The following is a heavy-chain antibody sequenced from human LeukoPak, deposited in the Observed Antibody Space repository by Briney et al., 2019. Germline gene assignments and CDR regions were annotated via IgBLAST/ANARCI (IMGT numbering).Heavy chain of an antibody. CDR3: ARIGYSSSSFDY. D-gene: IGHD6-13*01. CDR2: ISSSSSTI. V-gene: IGHV3-48*01. CDR1: GFTFSSYS. J-gene: IGHJ4*02. Sequence: GGSLRLSCAASGFTFSSYSMNWVRRAPGKGLEGVSYISSSSSTIYYAGSVKGRFTISRDNAKNSVSLQMNSLRVEDTAIYYCARIGYSSSSFDYWGQGTLVTVSS.